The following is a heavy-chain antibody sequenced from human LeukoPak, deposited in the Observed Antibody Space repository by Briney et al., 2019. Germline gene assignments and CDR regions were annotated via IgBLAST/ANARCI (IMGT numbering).Heavy chain of an antibody. CDR1: GFTLSSHN. V-gene: IGHV3-23*01. J-gene: IGHJ4*02. CDR2: LSGNGAKT. D-gene: IGHD1-7*01. CDR3: AKDLNYAFDY. Sequence: GGSLRLSCVASGFTLSSHNINWVRQAPGKGLEWVSALSGNGAKTYYADSVKGRFTISRDNSGNTLYLQMNRLRAEDTAIYFCAKDLNYAFDYRGQGALVTVSS.